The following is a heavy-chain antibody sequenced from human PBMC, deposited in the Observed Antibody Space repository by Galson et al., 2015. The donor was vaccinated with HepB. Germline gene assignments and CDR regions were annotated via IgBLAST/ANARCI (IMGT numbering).Heavy chain of an antibody. CDR3: ARGDWYFDL. Sequence: LRLSCAASGFTFRSYWMHWVRQAPGKGLVWVSRINSDGSSAFYADSVKGRFSISRDNARDTLYLRMNSLRAEDTAVYYCARGDWYFDLWGRGALVTVSS. V-gene: IGHV3-74*01. J-gene: IGHJ2*01. CDR1: GFTFRSYW. CDR2: INSDGSSA.